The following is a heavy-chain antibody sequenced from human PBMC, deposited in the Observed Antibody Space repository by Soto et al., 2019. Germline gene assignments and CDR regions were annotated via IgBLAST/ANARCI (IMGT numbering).Heavy chain of an antibody. D-gene: IGHD2-15*01. CDR1: GYTFTSYG. CDR3: AREEGLVVVVAATHYGMDV. CDR2: ISAYNGNT. J-gene: IGHJ6*02. V-gene: IGHV1-18*04. Sequence: ASVKVSCKASGYTFTSYGISWVRQAPGQGLEWMGWISAYNGNTNYAQKLQGRVTMTTDTSTSTAYMELRSLRSDDTAVYYCAREEGLVVVVAATHYGMDVWGQGTTVTVPS.